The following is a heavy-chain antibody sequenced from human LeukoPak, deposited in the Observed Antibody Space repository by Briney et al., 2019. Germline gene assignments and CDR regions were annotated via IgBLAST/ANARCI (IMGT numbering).Heavy chain of an antibody. V-gene: IGHV4-39*01. D-gene: IGHD6-19*01. Sequence: SETLSLTCAVSGGSISSSNYYWGWIRQPPGQGLEWIGSIYYSGNTYYNPSLKSRVTISVDTSKNQFSLKLSSVTATDTAVYYCARRRAGRDWFDPWGQETLVTVSS. J-gene: IGHJ5*02. CDR3: ARRRAGRDWFDP. CDR1: GGSISSSNYY. CDR2: IYYSGNT.